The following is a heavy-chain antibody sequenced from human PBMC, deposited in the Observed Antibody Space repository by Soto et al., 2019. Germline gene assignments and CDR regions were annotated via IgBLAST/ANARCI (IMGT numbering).Heavy chain of an antibody. V-gene: IGHV3-21*01. CDR2: ISSSSSYI. J-gene: IGHJ5*02. CDR1: GFTFSSYS. D-gene: IGHD2-2*01. CDR3: AREGTRYCSSTSCLNWFDP. Sequence: GGSLRLSCAASGFTFSSYSMNWVRQAPGKGLEWVSSISSSSSYIYYADSVKGRFTISRDNAKNSLYLQMNSLRAEDTAVYYCAREGTRYCSSTSCLNWFDPWGQGTLVTVSS.